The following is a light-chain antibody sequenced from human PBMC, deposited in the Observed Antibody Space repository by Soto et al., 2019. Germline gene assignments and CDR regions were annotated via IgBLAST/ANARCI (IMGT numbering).Light chain of an antibody. V-gene: IGKV3-11*02. CDR1: QSVSSY. J-gene: IGKJ4*01. CDR3: QQRSNWPST. Sequence: EIVLTQSPATLSLSPGDRATLSCRASQSVSSYLAWYQQKPGQAPRLLIYDASNRATGIPGRFSGSGSGRDFTLTITSLEPEDFAVYYCQQRSNWPSTFGGGTKVEIK. CDR2: DAS.